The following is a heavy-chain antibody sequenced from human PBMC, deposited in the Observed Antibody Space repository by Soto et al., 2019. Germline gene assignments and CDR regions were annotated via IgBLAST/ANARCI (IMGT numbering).Heavy chain of an antibody. J-gene: IGHJ4*02. D-gene: IGHD2-15*01. CDR3: RVVVAALPVPVDYFDY. V-gene: IGHV3-49*03. CDR1: GFTFGDYA. CDR2: IRSKAYGGTT. Sequence: GGSLRLSCTASGFTFGDYAMSWFRQAPGKGLEWVGFIRSKAYGGTTEYAASVKGRFTISRDDSKSIAYLQMNSLKTEDTAVYYCRVVVAALPVPVDYFDYWGQGTLVTVSS.